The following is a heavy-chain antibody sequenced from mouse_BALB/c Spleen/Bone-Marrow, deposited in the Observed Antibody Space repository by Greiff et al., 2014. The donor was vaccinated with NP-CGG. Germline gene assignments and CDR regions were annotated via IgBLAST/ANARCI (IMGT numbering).Heavy chain of an antibody. CDR3: ARQYGNLGVMDY. D-gene: IGHD2-1*01. CDR1: GFSFSRYG. Sequence: EVKLMESGGDLVKPGGSLKLSCAASGFSFSRYGMSWVRQTPGKRLEWVGNISSCGSYTFYPDSVKGRFTISRDNAKNTLYLHMSSMKSEDTAIYYCARQYGNLGVMDYWGQGTSVTVSS. J-gene: IGHJ4*01. CDR2: ISSCGSYT. V-gene: IGHV5-6*01.